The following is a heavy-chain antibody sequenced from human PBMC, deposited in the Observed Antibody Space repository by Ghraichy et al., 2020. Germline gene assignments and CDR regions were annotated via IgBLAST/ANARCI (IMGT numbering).Heavy chain of an antibody. V-gene: IGHV3-11*01. J-gene: IGHJ6*02. CDR3: ARVASPDYGMDV. CDR2: ISSSGSTI. CDR1: GFTFSDYY. D-gene: IGHD2-2*01. Sequence: LSLTCAASGFTFSDYYMSWIRQAPGKGLEWVSYISSSGSTIYYADSVKGRFTISRDNAKNSLYLQMNSLRAEDTAVDYCARVASPDYGMDVWGQGTTVTVSS.